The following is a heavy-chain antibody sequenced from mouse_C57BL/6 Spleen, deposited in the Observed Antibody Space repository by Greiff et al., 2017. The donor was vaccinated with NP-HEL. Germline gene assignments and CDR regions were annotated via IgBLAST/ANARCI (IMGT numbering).Heavy chain of an antibody. V-gene: IGHV5-16*01. CDR1: GFTFSDYY. CDR3: ARGGSHYYAMDY. J-gene: IGHJ4*01. Sequence: DVQLVESEGGLVQPGSSMKLSCTASGFTFSDYYMAWVRQVPEKGLEWVANINYDGSSTYYLDSLKSRFIISRDNAKNILYLQMSSLKSEDTATYYCARGGSHYYAMDYWGQGTSVTVSS. CDR2: INYDGSST. D-gene: IGHD6-2*01.